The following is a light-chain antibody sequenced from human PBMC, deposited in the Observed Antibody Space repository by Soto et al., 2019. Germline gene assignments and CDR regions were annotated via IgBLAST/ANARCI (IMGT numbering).Light chain of an antibody. V-gene: IGKV3-20*01. Sequence: ERVLTQSPGTLSLSPGERATLSCKASQSVSSSYLAWYQQKPGQAPRLLIYGASSRATGIPDRFSGSGSGTDFTLTISRLEPEDFAVYYCQQYGSSPRNTFGQGTKVDIK. CDR2: GAS. CDR3: QQYGSSPRNT. J-gene: IGKJ2*01. CDR1: QSVSSSY.